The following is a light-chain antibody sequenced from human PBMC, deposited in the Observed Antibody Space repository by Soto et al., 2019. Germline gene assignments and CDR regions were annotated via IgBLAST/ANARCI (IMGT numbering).Light chain of an antibody. V-gene: IGKV1-5*03. CDR2: KVS. Sequence: DIQMTQSPSTLSASIGDRVTITCRASQSISSWLAWYQQKPGKAPKFLIHKVSTLVSGVPSRFSGSGSGTEFTLTISSLQPDDFATYYCQEYYTYPWTFRQGTKVEIK. J-gene: IGKJ1*01. CDR3: QEYYTYPWT. CDR1: QSISSW.